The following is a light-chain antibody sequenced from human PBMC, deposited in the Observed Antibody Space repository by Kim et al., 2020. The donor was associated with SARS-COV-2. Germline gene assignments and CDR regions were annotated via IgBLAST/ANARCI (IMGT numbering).Light chain of an antibody. CDR2: KAS. CDR3: QQYNDYSPWT. Sequence: IQMTQSPSSLSASVGDRVTLTCRASQSIDSWLAWYQQKPGKAPKLLIYKASSLESGVLSRFSGSGSGTEFTLTISSLQPDDFATYYCQQYNDYSPWTFGQGTKVDIK. V-gene: IGKV1-5*03. CDR1: QSIDSW. J-gene: IGKJ1*01.